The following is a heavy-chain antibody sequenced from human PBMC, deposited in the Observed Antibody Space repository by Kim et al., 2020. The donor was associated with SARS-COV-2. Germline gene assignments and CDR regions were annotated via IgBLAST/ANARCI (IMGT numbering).Heavy chain of an antibody. J-gene: IGHJ6*02. D-gene: IGHD3-9*01. CDR2: IIPIFGTA. CDR1: GGTFSSYA. CDR3: ARGEGHYDILTGYSTSYYYYGMDV. Sequence: SVKVSCKASGGTFSSYAISWVRQAPGQGLEWMGGIIPIFGTANYAQKFQGRVTITADESTSTAYMELSSLRSEDTAVYYCARGEGHYDILTGYSTSYYYYGMDVWGQGTTVTVSS. V-gene: IGHV1-69*13.